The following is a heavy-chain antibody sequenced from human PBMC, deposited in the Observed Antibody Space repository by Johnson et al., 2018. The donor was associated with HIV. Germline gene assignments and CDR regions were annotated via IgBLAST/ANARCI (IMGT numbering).Heavy chain of an antibody. CDR2: IYSGGTV. J-gene: IGHJ3*01. Sequence: VQLVESGGGLIQPGGSLRLSCAASGFTVSSNYMSWVRQAPGKGLEWVSVIYSGGTVYYADSVKDRFTVSRDDSRNTVFLQMNSLRAEDTAVCYCARDPGNLHCGGDCYPEDAFDLWGQVTMVTVSS. D-gene: IGHD2-21*02. V-gene: IGHV3-53*01. CDR3: ARDPGNLHCGGDCYPEDAFDL. CDR1: GFTVSSNY.